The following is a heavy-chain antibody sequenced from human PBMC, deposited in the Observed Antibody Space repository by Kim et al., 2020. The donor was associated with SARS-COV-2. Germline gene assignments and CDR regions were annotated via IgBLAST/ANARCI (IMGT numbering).Heavy chain of an antibody. J-gene: IGHJ4*02. CDR1: GYSFTSYW. Sequence: GESLKISCKGSGYSFTSYWITWVRQMPGKGLEWMGRIDPSDSYTNYSPSFQGHVTISADESISTAYLHWSSLKASDTAMYYCARKVTSYSSSWYAWVYWGQGTLVTVSS. CDR3: ARKVTSYSSSWYAWVY. D-gene: IGHD6-13*01. V-gene: IGHV5-10-1*01. CDR2: IDPSDSYT.